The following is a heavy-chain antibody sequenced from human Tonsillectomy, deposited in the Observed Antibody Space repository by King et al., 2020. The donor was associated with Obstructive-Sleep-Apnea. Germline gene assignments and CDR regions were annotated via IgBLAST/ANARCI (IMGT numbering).Heavy chain of an antibody. J-gene: IGHJ4*02. CDR3: VQLGPEGSFDY. D-gene: IGHD6-6*01. CDR1: GFTFSSYA. V-gene: IGHV3-64D*09. CDR2: ISSNGGST. Sequence: VQLVESGGGLVQPGGSLRLSCSASGFTFSSYAMHWVRPAPGKGLEYVSAISSNGGSTYYADSVKGRFTISRDNSKNTLYLQMSSLRAEDTAVYYCVQLGPEGSFDYWGQGTLVTVSS.